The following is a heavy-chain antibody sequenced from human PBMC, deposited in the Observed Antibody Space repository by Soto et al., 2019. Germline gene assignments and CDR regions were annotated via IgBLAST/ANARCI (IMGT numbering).Heavy chain of an antibody. D-gene: IGHD6-19*01. J-gene: IGHJ4*02. V-gene: IGHV3-23*01. CDR3: AKAFRVGGIHCCDY. CDR1: GFTFSTYA. CDR2: ISESGGST. Sequence: ELQLLESGGGLVQPGGSLRLSCAASGFTFSTYAMSWVRQAPGKGLEWVSAISESGGSTYYADSVKGRFTISRDNSKNALFLQMNSLRAEDTAIYYCAKAFRVGGIHCCDYWGQGTLVTVSS.